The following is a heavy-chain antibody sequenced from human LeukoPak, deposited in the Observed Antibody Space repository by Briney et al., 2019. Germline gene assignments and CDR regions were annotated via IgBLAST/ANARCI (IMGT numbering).Heavy chain of an antibody. CDR3: AKDETYCSGGSCYSYFDY. D-gene: IGHD2-15*01. V-gene: IGHV3-23*01. CDR2: ISGSGGST. CDR1: GFTFTTYG. J-gene: IGHJ4*02. Sequence: GGSLRLSCAASGFTFTTYGMSWVRQAPGKGLEWVSAISGSGGSTYYADSVKGRFTISRDNSKNTLYLQMNSLRAEDTAVYYCAKDETYCSGGSCYSYFDYWGQGTLVTVSS.